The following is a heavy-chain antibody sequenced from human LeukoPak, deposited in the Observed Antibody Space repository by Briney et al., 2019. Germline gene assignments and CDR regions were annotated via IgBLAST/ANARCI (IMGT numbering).Heavy chain of an antibody. CDR1: GFTFSSYS. D-gene: IGHD5-18*01. CDR2: INHSGST. Sequence: GSLRLSCAAFGFTFSSYSMNWVRQPPGKGLEWIGEINHSGSTNYNPSLKSRVTISVDTSKNQFSLKLSSVTAADTAVYYCARARGFGYSYGYYFDYWGQGTLVTVSS. J-gene: IGHJ4*02. V-gene: IGHV4-34*01. CDR3: ARARGFGYSYGYYFDY.